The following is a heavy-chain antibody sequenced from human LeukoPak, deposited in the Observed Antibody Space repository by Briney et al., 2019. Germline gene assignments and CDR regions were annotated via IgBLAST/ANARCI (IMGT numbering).Heavy chain of an antibody. CDR3: AKDHYYYDRSGYRGRYFDY. D-gene: IGHD3-22*01. Sequence: PGGSLRLSCAASGFTFRSYDVHWVRQAPGKGLEWVAVISYDGSNKYYADSVKGRFTISRDNSKNTLYLQMDSLRAEDTAVYYCAKDHYYYDRSGYRGRYFDYWGQGTPVTVSS. CDR2: ISYDGSNK. V-gene: IGHV3-30*18. J-gene: IGHJ4*02. CDR1: GFTFRSYD.